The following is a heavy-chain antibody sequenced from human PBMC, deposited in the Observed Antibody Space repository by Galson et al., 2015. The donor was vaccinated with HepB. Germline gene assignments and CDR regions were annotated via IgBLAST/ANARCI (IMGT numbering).Heavy chain of an antibody. CDR1: GFTFSSYG. V-gene: IGHV3-30*03. J-gene: IGHJ4*02. CDR2: ISYDGSNK. D-gene: IGHD4-17*01. CDR3: ATGYGDYLPGLSYFDY. Sequence: SLRLSCAASGFTFSSYGMHWVRQAPGKGLEWVAVISYDGSNKYYADSVKGRFTISRDNSKNTPYLQMNSLRAEDTAVYYCATGYGDYLPGLSYFDYWGQGTLVTVSS.